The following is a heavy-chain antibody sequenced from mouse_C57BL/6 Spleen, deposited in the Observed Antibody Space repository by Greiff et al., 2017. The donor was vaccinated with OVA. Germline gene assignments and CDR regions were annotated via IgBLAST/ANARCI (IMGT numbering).Heavy chain of an antibody. V-gene: IGHV1-7*01. CDR2: INPGSGYT. CDR1: GYTFTSYW. J-gene: IGHJ4*01. CDR3: ARSMDY. Sequence: VQLQQSGAELVKPGASVKLSCTASGYTFTSYWMHWVKQRPGQGLEWIGTINPGSGYTKYNQKFKDKATLTADKSSITAYMQLSSLTYEDSAVYYCARSMDYWGQGTSVTVSS.